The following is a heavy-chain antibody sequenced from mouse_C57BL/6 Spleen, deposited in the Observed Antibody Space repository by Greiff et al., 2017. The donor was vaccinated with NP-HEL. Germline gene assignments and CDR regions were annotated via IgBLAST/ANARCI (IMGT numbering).Heavy chain of an antibody. D-gene: IGHD3-2*02. CDR1: GYTFTSYW. CDR2: IDPSDSYT. J-gene: IGHJ3*01. V-gene: IGHV1-69*01. Sequence: QVQLQQPGAELVMPGASVKLSCKASGYTFTSYWMHWVKQRPGQGLEWIGEIDPSDSYTNYNQKFKGKSTLTVDKSSSTADMQLSSLTSEDSAVYYCARRGAQAGFAYWGQGTLVTVSA. CDR3: ARRGAQAGFAY.